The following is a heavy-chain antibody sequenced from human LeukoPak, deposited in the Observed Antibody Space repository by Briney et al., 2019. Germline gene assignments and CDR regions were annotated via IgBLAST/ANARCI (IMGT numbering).Heavy chain of an antibody. CDR3: ARGRTSGGYPHFDS. J-gene: IGHJ4*02. CDR2: IFYSAST. V-gene: IGHV4-59*01. CDR1: GGSIDSYY. Sequence: SETLSLTCIVSGGSIDSYYWTWLRQPPGKGLEWIAYIFYSASTNYNPSLKSRATITVDTSENQFSLNLRSVTAADMAVYYCARGRTSGGYPHFDSWGQGIQVTVSS. D-gene: IGHD6-19*01.